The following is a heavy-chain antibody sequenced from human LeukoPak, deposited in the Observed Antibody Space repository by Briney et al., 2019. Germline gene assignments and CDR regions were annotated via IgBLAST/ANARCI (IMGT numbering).Heavy chain of an antibody. CDR1: GGSISSYY. D-gene: IGHD3-9*01. CDR3: ARVHSGLRYFDWLLSPYYYYYYMDV. J-gene: IGHJ6*03. V-gene: IGHV4-59*01. Sequence: KPSETLSLTCTVSGGSISSYYWSWIRQPPGKGLEWIGYIYYSGSTNYNPSLKSRVTISVDTSKNQFSLKLSSVTAADTAVYYCARVHSGLRYFDWLLSPYYYYYYMDVWGKGTTVTISS. CDR2: IYYSGST.